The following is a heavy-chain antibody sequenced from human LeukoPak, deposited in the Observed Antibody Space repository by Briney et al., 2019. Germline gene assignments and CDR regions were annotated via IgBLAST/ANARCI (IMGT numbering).Heavy chain of an antibody. CDR3: ARNRPTIGMIERVDFFDV. CDR2: IYYYGGT. CDR1: GGSISSSSYY. D-gene: IGHD3-22*01. J-gene: IGHJ3*01. Sequence: SETLSLTCTVSGGSISSSSYYLGWIRQPPGKGLEWIGSIYYYGGTYYSPSLKSRITISVDTSRSQISLKPSSVTAADTAVYYCARNRPTIGMIERVDFFDVWGQGTRVTVSS. V-gene: IGHV4-39*01.